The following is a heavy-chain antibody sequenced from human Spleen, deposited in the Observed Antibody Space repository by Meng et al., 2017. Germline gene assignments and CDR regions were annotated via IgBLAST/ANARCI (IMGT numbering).Heavy chain of an antibody. CDR2: ISSGSSYI. CDR1: GFTFSSYS. CDR3: ARSYVLLWFGELLNYYGMDV. V-gene: IGHV3-21*01. Sequence: GESLKISCAASGFTFSSYSMNWVRQAPGKGLEWVSSISSGSSYIYYADSVKGRFTISRDNAKNSLYLQMNSLRAEDTAVYYCARSYVLLWFGELLNYYGMDVWGQGTTVTVSS. D-gene: IGHD3-10*01. J-gene: IGHJ6*02.